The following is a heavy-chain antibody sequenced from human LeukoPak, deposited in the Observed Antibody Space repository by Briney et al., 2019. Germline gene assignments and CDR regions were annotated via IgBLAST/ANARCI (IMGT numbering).Heavy chain of an antibody. CDR3: ARGGRRYYGSGSYYFDY. J-gene: IGHJ4*02. CDR1: GGPFSGYY. CDR2: INHSGST. Sequence: SETLSLTCAVYGGPFSGYYWSWIRQPPGKGLEWIGEINHSGSTNYNPSLKSRVTISVDTSKNQFSLKLSSVTAADTAVYYCARGGRRYYGSGSYYFDYWGQGTLVTVSS. V-gene: IGHV4-34*01. D-gene: IGHD3-10*01.